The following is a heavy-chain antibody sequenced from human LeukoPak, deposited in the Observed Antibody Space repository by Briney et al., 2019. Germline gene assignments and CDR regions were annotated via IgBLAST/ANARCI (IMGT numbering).Heavy chain of an antibody. D-gene: IGHD1-26*01. J-gene: IGHJ4*02. CDR2: IYYSGST. Sequence: SETLSLTCTVSGGSISSYYWSWIRQPPGKGLEWIGYIYYSGSTNYNPSLKSRVTISVDTSKNQSSLKLSSVTAADTAVYYCARETYSGSLYFDYWGQGTLVTVSS. CDR3: ARETYSGSLYFDY. CDR1: GGSISSYY. V-gene: IGHV4-59*01.